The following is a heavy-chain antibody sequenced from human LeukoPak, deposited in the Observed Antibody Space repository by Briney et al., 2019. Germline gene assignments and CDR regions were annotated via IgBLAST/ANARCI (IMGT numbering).Heavy chain of an antibody. D-gene: IGHD4-17*01. CDR2: IFPADSDT. CDR1: GYSFTNFW. Sequence: GESLRISCKASGYSFTNFWIGWVRQMPGKGLEWMGIIFPADSDTTYSPSFEGQVTISADKSISTAYLQWSSLKASDTAIYYCARLNGDYPRFYYYMDVWSKGTTVTVSS. V-gene: IGHV5-51*01. J-gene: IGHJ6*03. CDR3: ARLNGDYPRFYYYMDV.